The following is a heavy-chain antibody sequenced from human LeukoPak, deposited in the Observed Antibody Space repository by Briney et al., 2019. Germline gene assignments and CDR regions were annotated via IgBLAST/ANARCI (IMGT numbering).Heavy chain of an antibody. J-gene: IGHJ4*02. Sequence: GGSLRLSCAASGFTFSDFYMTWIRQAPGKGLELLSYISGSAHDVNYIDSVRGRFTVSRDDSKNTLYLQMNSLRGDDTAVYYCAKDGTSYYYIYYWGQGTLVTVSS. D-gene: IGHD2/OR15-2a*01. V-gene: IGHV3-11*06. CDR3: AKDGTSYYYIYY. CDR1: GFTFSDFY. CDR2: ISGSAHDV.